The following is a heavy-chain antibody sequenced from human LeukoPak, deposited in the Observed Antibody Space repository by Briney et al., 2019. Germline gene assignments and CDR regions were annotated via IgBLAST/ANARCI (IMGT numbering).Heavy chain of an antibody. D-gene: IGHD3-9*01. CDR1: GYTFTGYY. CDR2: INPNSDGT. V-gene: IGHV1-2*02. J-gene: IGHJ4*02. Sequence: ASVKVSCKASGYTFTGYYMHWVRQAPGQGLEWMGWINPNSDGTNYAQKFQGRVTMTRDTSISTAYMELSRLRSDDTAVYYCASNLVDYDILTGYYTYWGQGTLVTVSS. CDR3: ASNLVDYDILTGYYTY.